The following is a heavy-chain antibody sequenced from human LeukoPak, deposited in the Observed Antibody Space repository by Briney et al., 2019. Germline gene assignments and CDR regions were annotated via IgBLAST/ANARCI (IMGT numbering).Heavy chain of an antibody. CDR3: ARDLYQLLYGSAFDI. D-gene: IGHD2-2*02. CDR2: IYPGDSDT. Sequence: GESLKISCKGSGYSFTSYWIGWVRQMPGKGLEWMGIIYPGDSDTRYSPSFQGQVTISADKSISTAYLQWSSLKASDTAMYYCARDLYQLLYGSAFDIWGQGTMVTVSS. CDR1: GYSFTSYW. J-gene: IGHJ3*02. V-gene: IGHV5-51*01.